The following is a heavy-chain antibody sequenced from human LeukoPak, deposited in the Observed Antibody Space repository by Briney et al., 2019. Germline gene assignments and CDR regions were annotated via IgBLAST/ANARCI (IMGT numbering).Heavy chain of an antibody. J-gene: IGHJ4*02. CDR1: GFTFSSYA. Sequence: GGSLRLSCAASGFTFSSYAMHWVRQAPGKGLECVAAIWYDGSNKYYADSVKGRFTISRDNSKNTLFLQMNSLRAEDTAVYFCARAHSGSALSYFDYWGQGTLVTVSS. CDR3: ARAHSGSALSYFDY. D-gene: IGHD1-26*01. V-gene: IGHV3-33*01. CDR2: IWYDGSNK.